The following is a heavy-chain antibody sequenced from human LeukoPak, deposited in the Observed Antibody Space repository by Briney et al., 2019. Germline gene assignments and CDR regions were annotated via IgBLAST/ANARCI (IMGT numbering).Heavy chain of an antibody. CDR3: ARVWQDYSGVDY. CDR1: GFTFSAYH. CDR2: ISTTGTTI. V-gene: IGHV3-48*02. Sequence: PGVSLRLSCAASGFTFSAYHINWVRQAPGKGLEWISYISTTGTTIHYADSVKGRFAISRDNAKSSLYLQMDSLRDEDTAVYYCARVWQDYSGVDYWGQGTLVTVSS. J-gene: IGHJ4*02. D-gene: IGHD2-21*01.